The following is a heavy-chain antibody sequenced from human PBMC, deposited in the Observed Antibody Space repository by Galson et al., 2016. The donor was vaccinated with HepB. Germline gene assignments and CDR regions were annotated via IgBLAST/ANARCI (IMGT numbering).Heavy chain of an antibody. CDR3: PRDTPLAAHYFDS. V-gene: IGHV3-33*01. CDR1: GFTFNSYG. D-gene: IGHD2-15*01. Sequence: SLRLSCAASGFTFNSYGMHWVRQAPGKGLEWVAIIWDDGSSEYYADSVKGRFTISRDNSKNTLFLQMNSLRVEDTAVYFCPRDTPLAAHYFDSWGHGTLVTVSS. J-gene: IGHJ4*01. CDR2: IWDDGSSE.